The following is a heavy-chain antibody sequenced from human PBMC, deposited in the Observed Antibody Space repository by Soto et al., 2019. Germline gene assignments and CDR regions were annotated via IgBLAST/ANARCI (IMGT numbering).Heavy chain of an antibody. CDR3: ARWSGGIAAAGTSSWFDP. Sequence: GASVKVSCKASGGTFSSYAISWVRQAPGQGLEWMGGIIPIFGTANYAQKFQGRVTITADKSTSTAYMELSSLRSEDTAVYYCARWSGGIAAAGTSSWFDPWGQGTLVTVT. V-gene: IGHV1-69*06. D-gene: IGHD6-13*01. J-gene: IGHJ5*02. CDR2: IIPIFGTA. CDR1: GGTFSSYA.